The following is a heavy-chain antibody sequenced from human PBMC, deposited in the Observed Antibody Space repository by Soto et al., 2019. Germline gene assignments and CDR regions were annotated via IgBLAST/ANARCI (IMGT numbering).Heavy chain of an antibody. V-gene: IGHV3-23*01. Sequence: QLLESGGGLVQPGGSLRLSCAASGFTFNTYAMSWVRQAPGKGLEWVSAISDSGGRTYYADSVKGRFTISRDNSKNTVYLQMNSLRAEDTAIYFCAAGEPLNYRGQGTLVTVSS. J-gene: IGHJ4*02. CDR3: AAGEPLNY. D-gene: IGHD3-10*01. CDR1: GFTFNTYA. CDR2: ISDSGGRT.